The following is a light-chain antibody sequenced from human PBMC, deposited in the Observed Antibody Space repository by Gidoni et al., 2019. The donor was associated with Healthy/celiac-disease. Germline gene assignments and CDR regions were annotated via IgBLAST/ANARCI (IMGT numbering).Light chain of an antibody. CDR3: QQSYSTPPT. CDR1: QSISIY. CDR2: AAS. V-gene: IGKV1-39*01. J-gene: IGKJ1*01. Sequence: ITLTPSPSSLSASVGDRVTITCRASQSISIYLDWYQQKPGKVPKLLIYAASSLQRGVPSRFSGSGSGTDFTLTISSLQPEDVATYYCQQSYSTPPTFXXXTKVEIK.